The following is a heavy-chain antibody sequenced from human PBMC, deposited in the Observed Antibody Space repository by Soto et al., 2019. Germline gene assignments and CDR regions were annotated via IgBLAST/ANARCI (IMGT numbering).Heavy chain of an antibody. D-gene: IGHD1-26*01. J-gene: IGHJ4*01. CDR1: GFTFNNCA. CDR2: LSGGGVST. Sequence: GGSLRLSCATSGFTFNNCAMSWVRQAPGKGLEWVSTLSGGGVSTYYADPVKGRFTISRDSSKNTLFLQMNSLRAEDTAVYYCAKHNSENYHGGFDYWGQGTLVTVSS. CDR3: AKHNSENYHGGFDY. V-gene: IGHV3-23*01.